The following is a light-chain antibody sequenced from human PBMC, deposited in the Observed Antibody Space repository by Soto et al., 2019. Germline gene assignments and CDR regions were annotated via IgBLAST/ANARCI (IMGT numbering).Light chain of an antibody. CDR2: GAS. V-gene: IGKV1-39*01. CDR3: HQIFSAQFT. J-gene: IGKJ2*01. Sequence: IQMTQSPSSLSASVGDRVTVTCRASQTIKKYLNWYQCKPGKAPKLLIYGASNLQRGVPSRFSGSGSGTDFTLTISRLETEDFATYYCHQIFSAQFTFGQGTGLE. CDR1: QTIKKY.